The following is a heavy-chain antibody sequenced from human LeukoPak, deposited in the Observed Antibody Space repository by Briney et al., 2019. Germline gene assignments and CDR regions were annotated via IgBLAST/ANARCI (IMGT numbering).Heavy chain of an antibody. CDR1: GFTFSSYA. Sequence: GGSLRLSCTVSGFTFSSYALGWVRQAPGQGLEWVSSISGSGGSTYYADSVKGRFTISRDNPKNTLFLQMNSLRAEDTALYYCAKDSRLTGDTYYFDHWGQGTLVTVSS. V-gene: IGHV3-23*01. J-gene: IGHJ4*02. D-gene: IGHD7-27*01. CDR3: AKDSRLTGDTYYFDH. CDR2: ISGSGGST.